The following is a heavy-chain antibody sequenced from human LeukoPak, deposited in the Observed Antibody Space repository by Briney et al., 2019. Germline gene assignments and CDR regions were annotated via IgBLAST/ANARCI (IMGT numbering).Heavy chain of an antibody. D-gene: IGHD3-10*01. V-gene: IGHV3-66*04. J-gene: IGHJ4*02. CDR1: GFTVSSNY. Sequence: PGGSLRLSCAASGFTVSSNYMSWVRQAPGKGLEWVSVIYSGGSTYYADSVKGRFTISRDNAKNSLYLQMNSLRAEDTAVYYCARHPLWFGETNFDYWGQGTLVTVSS. CDR2: IYSGGST. CDR3: ARHPLWFGETNFDY.